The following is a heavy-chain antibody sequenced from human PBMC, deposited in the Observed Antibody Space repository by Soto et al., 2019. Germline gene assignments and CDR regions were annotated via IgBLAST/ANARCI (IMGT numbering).Heavy chain of an antibody. J-gene: IGHJ4*02. D-gene: IGHD3-10*01. V-gene: IGHV4-34*01. Sequence: SETLSLTCAVYGGSFSGYYWSWIRQPPGKGLEWIGEINHSGSTNYNPSLKSRVTISVDTSKNQFSLKLSSVTAADTAVYYCARGQIRGWPLHGSRRTYFDYWGQGTLVTVSS. CDR2: INHSGST. CDR3: ARGQIRGWPLHGSRRTYFDY. CDR1: GGSFSGYY.